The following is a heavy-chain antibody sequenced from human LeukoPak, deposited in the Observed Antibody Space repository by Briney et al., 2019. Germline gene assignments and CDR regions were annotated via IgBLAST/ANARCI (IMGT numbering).Heavy chain of an antibody. CDR2: IYYSGST. Sequence: PSETLSLTXTVSGGSISSYYWSWIRQPPGKGLEWIGYIYYSGSTNYNPSLKSRVTISVDTSKNQFSLKLSSVTAADTAVYYCARTTVTFDYWGQGTLVTVSS. D-gene: IGHD4-11*01. V-gene: IGHV4-59*01. CDR1: GGSISSYY. J-gene: IGHJ4*02. CDR3: ARTTVTFDY.